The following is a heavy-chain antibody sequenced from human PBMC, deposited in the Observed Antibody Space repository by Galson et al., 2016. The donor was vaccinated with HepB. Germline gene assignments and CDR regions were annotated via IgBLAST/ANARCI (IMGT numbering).Heavy chain of an antibody. Sequence: SLRLSCAGSGSTFSNYGVHWVRQAPGKGLEWVAVISHDGRNKYYADSLKGRFNISRDNLKSKLFLQMNNLRPEDTAFYFCAKDGKPWWESYCHSTSCYVGYFDDWGQGTLVTVSS. CDR3: AKDGKPWWESYCHSTSCYVGYFDD. CDR1: GSTFSNYG. CDR2: ISHDGRNK. J-gene: IGHJ4*02. D-gene: IGHD2-2*01. V-gene: IGHV3-30*18.